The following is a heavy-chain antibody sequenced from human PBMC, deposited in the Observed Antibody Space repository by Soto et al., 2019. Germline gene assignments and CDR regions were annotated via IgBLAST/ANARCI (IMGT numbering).Heavy chain of an antibody. J-gene: IGHJ4*02. CDR2: ISSSSYSI. CDR3: ARSDSGSCFDY. D-gene: IGHD2-21*01. Sequence: GGSLRLSCAASGFTFSSYSLSWVHQAPGKGLEWVSSISSSSYSIYYADSVKGRFTISRDNAKNSLYLQVNSLRAEDTAVYYCARSDSGSCFDYWGQGTLVTVSS. V-gene: IGHV3-21*01. CDR1: GFTFSSYS.